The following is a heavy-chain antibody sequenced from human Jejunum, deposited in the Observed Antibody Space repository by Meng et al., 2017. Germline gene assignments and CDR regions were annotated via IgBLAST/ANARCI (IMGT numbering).Heavy chain of an antibody. V-gene: IGHV4-4*02. CDR3: ARDLLGPAIAASGYFDP. Sequence: QVQLQESGPGLVKPSGTLSLTCAVSGGSISDSNWWSWVRQPPGKGLEWIGEIYHTGSTNYNPSLKSRVTMSLDKSKNQFFLDLTSVTAADTAVYYCARDLLGPAIAASGYFDPWGQGTLVTVFS. CDR1: GGSISDSNW. D-gene: IGHD5-12*01. CDR2: IYHTGST. J-gene: IGHJ5*02.